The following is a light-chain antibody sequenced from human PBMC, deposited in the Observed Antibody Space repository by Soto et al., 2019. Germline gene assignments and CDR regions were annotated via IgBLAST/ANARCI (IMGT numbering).Light chain of an antibody. CDR3: QQSYSNPRT. V-gene: IGKV1-39*01. J-gene: IGKJ4*01. CDR2: AAS. CDR1: QSISSH. Sequence: DIQMTQSPSSLSASVGDRVSITCRASQSISSHLNWYQQKPGKAPKLLIYAASSLQSGVPSRFSGSGSGTDFTLTISSLQPEDFATFYCQQSYSNPRTFGGGTKVDIK.